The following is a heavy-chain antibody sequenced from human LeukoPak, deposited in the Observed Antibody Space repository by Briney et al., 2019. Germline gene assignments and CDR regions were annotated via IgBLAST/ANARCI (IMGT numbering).Heavy chain of an antibody. CDR1: GYTFTSYD. D-gene: IGHD3-3*01. J-gene: IGHJ6*03. CDR3: ARVASRYDFWSGYYPYYYYYYMDV. CDR2: MNPNSGNT. Sequence: ASVKVSCKASGYTFTSYDINWVRQATGQGLEWMGWMNPNSGNTGYAQKFQGRVTMTRNTSISTAYMELSSLRSEDTAVYHCARVASRYDFWSGYYPYYYYYYMDVWGKGTTVTVSS. V-gene: IGHV1-8*01.